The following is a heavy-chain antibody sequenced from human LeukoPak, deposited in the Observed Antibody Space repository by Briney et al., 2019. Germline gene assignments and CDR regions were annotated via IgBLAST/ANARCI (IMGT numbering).Heavy chain of an antibody. Sequence: GGSLRLSCAASGFTFSSYYMSWVRQAPGKGLEWVANIKQDGSEKYYMDSVKGRFTISRDNAKNSLYPQMNSLRAEDTAVYYCARGVGTAAAFDYWGQATLVTVSS. CDR1: GFTFSSYY. J-gene: IGHJ4*02. V-gene: IGHV3-7*01. D-gene: IGHD2-2*01. CDR2: IKQDGSEK. CDR3: ARGVGTAAAFDY.